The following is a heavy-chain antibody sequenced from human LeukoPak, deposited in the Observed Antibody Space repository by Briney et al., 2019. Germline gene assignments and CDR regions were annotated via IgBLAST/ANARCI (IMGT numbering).Heavy chain of an antibody. CDR1: GGSISSGDYY. D-gene: IGHD3-22*01. CDR2: IYYSGST. V-gene: IGHV4-30-4*01. CDR3: ARDFGDYDSSGYLSFDI. J-gene: IGHJ3*02. Sequence: TLSLTCTVSGGSISSGDYYWSWIRQPPGKGLEWIGYIYYSGSTYYNPSLKSRVTISVDRSKNQFSLKLSSVTAADTAVYYCARDFGDYDSSGYLSFDIWGQGTMVTVSS.